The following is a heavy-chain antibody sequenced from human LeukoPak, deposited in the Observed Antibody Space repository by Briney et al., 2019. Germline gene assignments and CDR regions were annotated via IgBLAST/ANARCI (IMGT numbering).Heavy chain of an antibody. D-gene: IGHD6-19*01. CDR3: ARRQYTSGWFGSLDY. CDR1: GFTFSNYA. V-gene: IGHV3-23*01. J-gene: IGHJ4*02. Sequence: GGSLRHSCAASGFTFSNYAMSWVRQAPGKGLEWLSAISGSGVNTFYADSVKGRFTISRDDSKNTLYLQMNSLRAEDTAIYSCARRQYTSGWFGSLDYWGQGILVTVSS. CDR2: ISGSGVNT.